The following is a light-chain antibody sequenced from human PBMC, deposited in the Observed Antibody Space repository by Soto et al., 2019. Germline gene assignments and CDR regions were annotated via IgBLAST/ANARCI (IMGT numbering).Light chain of an antibody. CDR3: SSYTSSSTVV. Sequence: QSALTQPASVSGSPGQSITITCTGTSSDVGGYNYVSWYQQHPGKAPKVMIYEVSHRPSGVSNRFSGSKSGNTASLTISGLQAEDEADYYCSSYTSSSTVVFGGGTKLTVL. CDR2: EVS. V-gene: IGLV2-14*01. CDR1: SSDVGGYNY. J-gene: IGLJ2*01.